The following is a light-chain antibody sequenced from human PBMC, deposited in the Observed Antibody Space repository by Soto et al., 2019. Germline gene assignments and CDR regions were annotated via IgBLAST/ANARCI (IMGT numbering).Light chain of an antibody. Sequence: QSALTQPRSVSGSPGQSVTISCTGTSSNVGGYNDVSWYQQHPGKAPKLMIYDVSRRPSGVPDRFSGSKSGNTASLTISGLQAEDEADYYCCSFADRYTLDFGTGTKLTVL. J-gene: IGLJ1*01. V-gene: IGLV2-11*01. CDR1: SSNVGGYND. CDR2: DVS. CDR3: CSFADRYTLD.